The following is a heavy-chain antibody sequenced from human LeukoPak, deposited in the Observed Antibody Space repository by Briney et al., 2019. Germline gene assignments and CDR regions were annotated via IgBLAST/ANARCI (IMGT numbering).Heavy chain of an antibody. CDR3: ASRYCSSTSCYGTLDY. CDR1: GGTFSSYT. V-gene: IGHV1-69*02. Sequence: GASVKVSCKASGGTFSSYTISWVRQAPGQGLEWMARIIPILGIANYAQKFQGRVTITADKSTSTAYMELSSLRSEDTAVYYCASRYCSSTSCYGTLDYWGQGTLVTVSS. J-gene: IGHJ4*02. CDR2: IIPILGIA. D-gene: IGHD2-2*01.